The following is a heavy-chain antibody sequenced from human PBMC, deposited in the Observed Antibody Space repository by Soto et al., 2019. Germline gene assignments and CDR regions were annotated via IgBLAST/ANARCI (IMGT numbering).Heavy chain of an antibody. CDR3: ARDPIVVVPSDPMDF. CDR1: GYTFTGFD. Sequence: GASVKVSCKASGYTFTGFDINWVRQAPGQGLEWMGWISGYNGDTNYAQNLQGRVTMTTDTSTNTAYMELTSLRSDDTAVYYCARDPIVVVPSDPMDFWGKGTTVTVSS. CDR2: ISGYNGDT. V-gene: IGHV1-18*01. J-gene: IGHJ6*04. D-gene: IGHD2-2*01.